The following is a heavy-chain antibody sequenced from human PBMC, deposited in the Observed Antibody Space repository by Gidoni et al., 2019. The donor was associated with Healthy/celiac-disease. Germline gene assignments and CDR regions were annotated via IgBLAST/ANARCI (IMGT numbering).Heavy chain of an antibody. CDR1: GGSLSSGAYF. CDR3: ASQHYLRRSDSRGWFDP. Sequence: QVQLQESGPGLVKPSQTLSLTCTVPGGSLSSGAYFWSWIRQPPGKGLEWIGYIYYGGRTYYNPSLKSRVAISVDTSKNQFSLKLNSLTAADTAVYYCASQHYLRRSDSRGWFDPWGQGTLVTVSS. CDR2: IYYGGRT. J-gene: IGHJ5*02. V-gene: IGHV4-30-4*01. D-gene: IGHD3-10*01.